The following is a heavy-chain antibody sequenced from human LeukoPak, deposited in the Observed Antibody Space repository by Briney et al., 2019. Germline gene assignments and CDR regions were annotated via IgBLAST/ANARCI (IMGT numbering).Heavy chain of an antibody. CDR2: IKSKTDGETR. V-gene: IGHV3-15*01. J-gene: IGHJ4*02. Sequence: GGSLRLSCAVSGLTFTGAWFRWVRQAPGKGLEWVGRIKSKTDGETRDYAAPVKGRFTISRDDSKNTLYLQMNSLKIEDTALYXCATXDPEWPHWGQGTLVTVSX. CDR3: ATXDPEWPH. CDR1: GLTFTGAW. D-gene: IGHD3-3*01.